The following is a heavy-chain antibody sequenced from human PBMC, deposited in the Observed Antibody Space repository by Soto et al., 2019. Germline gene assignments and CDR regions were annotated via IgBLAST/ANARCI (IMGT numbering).Heavy chain of an antibody. Sequence: EVQLLESGGGLVQPGGSLRLSCAASGFTFSSYAMSWVRQAPGKGLEWVSAISGSGGSTYYADSVKGRFTISRDNSKNTLYLQMNSLRAEDTAVYYCAKSGGDCSSTSCYGVGYWGQGTLVTVSS. CDR3: AKSGGDCSSTSCYGVGY. V-gene: IGHV3-23*01. CDR2: ISGSGGST. J-gene: IGHJ4*02. D-gene: IGHD2-2*01. CDR1: GFTFSSYA.